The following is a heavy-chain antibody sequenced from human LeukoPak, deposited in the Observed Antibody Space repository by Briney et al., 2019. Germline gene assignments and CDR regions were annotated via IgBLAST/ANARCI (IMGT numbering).Heavy chain of an antibody. V-gene: IGHV3-74*01. J-gene: IGHJ4*02. CDR1: GFTLSGYW. D-gene: IGHD4-17*01. CDR2: INPDGSST. CDR3: ARDFPGDHAY. Sequence: GGSLRLSCAASGFTLSGYWIHWVRQAPGKGLVWVARINPDGSSTSYADSVKGRFTISRDNARDTLYLQMNSLRAEDTAVYYCARDFPGDHAYWGQGTLVTVSS.